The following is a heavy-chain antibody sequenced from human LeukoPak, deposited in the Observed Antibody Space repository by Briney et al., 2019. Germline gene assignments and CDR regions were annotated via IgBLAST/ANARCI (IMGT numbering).Heavy chain of an antibody. CDR2: IIPIFGTA. V-gene: IGHV1-69*13. CDR1: GGTFSSYA. Sequence: ASVKVSCKASGGTFSSYAISWVRQAPGQGLEWMGGIIPIFGTANYAQKFQGRVTITADESTSTAYMELSSLRSEDTAVYYCARCSGGSCYSGQNDAFDIWGQGTMVTVSS. D-gene: IGHD2-15*01. J-gene: IGHJ3*02. CDR3: ARCSGGSCYSGQNDAFDI.